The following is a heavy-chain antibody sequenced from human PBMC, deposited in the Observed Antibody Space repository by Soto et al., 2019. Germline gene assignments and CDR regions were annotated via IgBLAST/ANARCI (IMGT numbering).Heavy chain of an antibody. V-gene: IGHV2-70*01. CDR3: ARIRRYFDWLPVDY. CDR1: GFSLSTSGMC. CDR2: IDWDDDK. Sequence: GSGPTLVNPTQTLTLTCTFSGFSLSTSGMCVSWIRQPPGKALEWLALIDWDDDKYYSTSLKTRLTISKDTSKNQVVLTMTNMDPVDTATYYCARIRRYFDWLPVDYWGQGTLVTSPQ. D-gene: IGHD3-9*01. J-gene: IGHJ4*02.